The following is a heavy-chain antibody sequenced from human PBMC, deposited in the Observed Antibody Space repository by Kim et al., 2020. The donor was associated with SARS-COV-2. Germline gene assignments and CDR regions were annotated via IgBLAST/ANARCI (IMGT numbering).Heavy chain of an antibody. CDR1: GFTFDDYA. CDR2: ISWNSGSI. Sequence: GGSLRLSCAASGFTFDDYAMHWVRQAPGKGLEWVSGISWNSGSIGYADSVKGRFTISRDNAKNSLYLQMNSLRAEDTALYYCAKERIAGYYYYGMDVWGQETTVTVSS. D-gene: IGHD6-13*01. V-gene: IGHV3-9*01. CDR3: AKERIAGYYYYGMDV. J-gene: IGHJ6*02.